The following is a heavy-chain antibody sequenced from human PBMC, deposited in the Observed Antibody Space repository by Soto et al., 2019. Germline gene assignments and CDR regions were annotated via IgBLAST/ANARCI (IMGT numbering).Heavy chain of an antibody. CDR2: IKQDGSEK. J-gene: IGHJ4*02. Sequence: VGSLRLSCAASGFTFSSYCMSWVRQAPGKGLEWVANIKQDGSEKYYVDSVKGRFTISRDNAKNSLYLQMNSLRAEDTAVYYCASEKEQWLAYWGQGTLVTVSS. CDR3: ASEKEQWLAY. CDR1: GFTFSSYC. D-gene: IGHD6-19*01. V-gene: IGHV3-7*01.